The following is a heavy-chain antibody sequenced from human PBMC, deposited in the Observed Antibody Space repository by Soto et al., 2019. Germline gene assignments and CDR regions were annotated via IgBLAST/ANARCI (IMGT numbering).Heavy chain of an antibody. V-gene: IGHV3-23*01. CDR3: AKGWTRGSGGYPDYFDY. CDR1: GFTFSVYG. D-gene: IGHD3-10*01. Sequence: GGSLRLSCAGSGFTFSVYGMSWVRQAPGKGLEWVSGISVSGTSTYYADSVKGRFTISRDNSKNTLYLQMKRLRAEDTALYYCAKGWTRGSGGYPDYFDYWGQGTLVTVSS. J-gene: IGHJ4*02. CDR2: ISVSGTST.